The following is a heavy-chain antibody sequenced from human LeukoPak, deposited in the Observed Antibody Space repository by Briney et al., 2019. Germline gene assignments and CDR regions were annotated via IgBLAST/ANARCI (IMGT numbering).Heavy chain of an antibody. CDR3: ASQSFAKFDP. CDR2: IKQDGSEG. CDR1: GFTFSSYW. V-gene: IGHV3-7*01. J-gene: IGHJ5*02. Sequence: GGSLRLSCAASGFTFSSYWMSWVRQAPGKGLEWVANIKQDGSEGYPVDSVKGRFTISRDNARNSLFLQMNSLRVEDTAVYYCASQSFAKFDPWGQGTLVIVSS. D-gene: IGHD3-16*01.